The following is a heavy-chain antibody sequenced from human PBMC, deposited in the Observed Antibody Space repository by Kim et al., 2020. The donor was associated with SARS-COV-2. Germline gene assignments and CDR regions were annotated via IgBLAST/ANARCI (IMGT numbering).Heavy chain of an antibody. Sequence: GGSLRLSCAASGFTFSSYAMSWVRQAPGKGLEWVSAISGSGGSTYYADSVKGRFTISRDNSKNTLYLQMNSLRAEDTAVYYCAKDLADNGGGNGSGSLFDYWCQGTLVTVSS. D-gene: IGHD3-10*01. CDR3: AKDLADNGGGNGSGSLFDY. CDR1: GFTFSSYA. J-gene: IGHJ4*02. V-gene: IGHV3-23*01. CDR2: ISGSGGST.